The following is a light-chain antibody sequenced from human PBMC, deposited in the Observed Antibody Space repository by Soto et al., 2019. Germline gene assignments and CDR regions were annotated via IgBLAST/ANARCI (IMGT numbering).Light chain of an antibody. CDR3: ATWDDTLNGRV. Sequence: QSVLTQPPSASGTPGQRVTISCSGSSSNIGSNSVNWYHQVAGTAPKLLIHSDNQRPSGVPDRFSGSKSGTSASLAISGLQSGDEADDYCATWDDTLNGRVFGGGTQLTVL. CDR2: SDN. V-gene: IGLV1-44*01. CDR1: SSNIGSNS. J-gene: IGLJ3*02.